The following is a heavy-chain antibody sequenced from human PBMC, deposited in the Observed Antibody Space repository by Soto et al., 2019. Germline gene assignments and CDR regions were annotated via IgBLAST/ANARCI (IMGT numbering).Heavy chain of an antibody. CDR2: ISGGGHNT. CDR3: AKLRDFVVLPAGILDY. V-gene: IGHV3-23*01. CDR1: GFTFSSYA. D-gene: IGHD2-8*01. J-gene: IGHJ4*02. Sequence: EVQLLESGGGLVQPGGSLRLTCAASGFTFSSYAISWISLSPGKGLEWVSVISGGGHNTYYTPSVKGRFTISRDDFKNTLYLQMNSLRTEDTAMYYCAKLRDFVVLPAGILDYWGPGTLVTVSS.